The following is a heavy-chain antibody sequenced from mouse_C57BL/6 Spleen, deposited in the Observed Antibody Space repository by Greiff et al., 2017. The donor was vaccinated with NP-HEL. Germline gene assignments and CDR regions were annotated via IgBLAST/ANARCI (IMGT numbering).Heavy chain of an antibody. CDR3: ARDSYGPYWYFDV. V-gene: IGHV5-4*01. J-gene: IGHJ1*03. D-gene: IGHD1-1*02. CDR1: GFTFSSYA. CDR2: ISDGGSYT. Sequence: EVHLVESGGGLVKPGGSLKLSCAASGFTFSSYAMSWVRQTPEKRLEWVATISDGGSYTYYPDNVKGRFTISRDNAKNNLYLQMSHLKSEDTAMYYCARDSYGPYWYFDVWGTGTTVTVSS.